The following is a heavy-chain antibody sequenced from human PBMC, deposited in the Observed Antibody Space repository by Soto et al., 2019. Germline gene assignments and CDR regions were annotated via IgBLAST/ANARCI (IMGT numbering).Heavy chain of an antibody. V-gene: IGHV3-11*01. CDR2: ISRSGGTI. Sequence: AVRLSCAASGVTFSDYYMNWLPQAPGKGLQFVSYISRSGGTIYYADSVKGRFTISRDNDKKSLYLQMNSLRAEDTVVDYCARKTDAFDHWGQETLVTLSS. CDR1: GVTFSDYY. J-gene: IGHJ5*02. CDR3: ARKTDAFDH.